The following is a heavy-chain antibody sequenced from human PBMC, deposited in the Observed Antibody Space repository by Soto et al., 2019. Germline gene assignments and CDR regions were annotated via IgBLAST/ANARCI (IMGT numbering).Heavy chain of an antibody. V-gene: IGHV3-30*04. D-gene: IGHD2-2*01. CDR2: TSWDGNNK. CDR1: GFTFSGYA. J-gene: IGHJ6*02. CDR3: AKVVVPAAMVNYYYGMDV. Sequence: QVQLVESGGGVVQPGGSLRLSCAASGFTFSGYAMHWVRQPPGKGLEWVAVTSWDGNNKYYADSVKGRFTISRDNSKNTLNLQMNSLIAEDMDVYYCAKVVVPAAMVNYYYGMDVWGQGTTVTVSS.